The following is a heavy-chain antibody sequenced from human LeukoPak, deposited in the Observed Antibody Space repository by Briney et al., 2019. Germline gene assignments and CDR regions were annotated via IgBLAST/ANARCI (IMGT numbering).Heavy chain of an antibody. CDR2: ISAYNGNT. J-gene: IGHJ3*02. D-gene: IGHD2-2*01. V-gene: IGHV1-18*01. Sequence: GASVKVSCKASGYTFTSYGISWVRQAPGQGLEWMGWISAYNGNTNYAQKLQGRVTMTTDTSTSTAYMELRSLRSDDTAVYYCARGRCSSTSCHGAFDIWGQGTMVTVSS. CDR3: ARGRCSSTSCHGAFDI. CDR1: GYTFTSYG.